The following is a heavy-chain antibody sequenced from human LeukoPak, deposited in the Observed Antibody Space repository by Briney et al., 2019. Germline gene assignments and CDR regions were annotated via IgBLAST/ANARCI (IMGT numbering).Heavy chain of an antibody. Sequence: SVKVSCKASGGTFSSYAISWVRQAPGRGLEWMGGIIPIFGTANYAQKFQGRVTITADKSTSTAYMELSSLRSEDTAVYYCAREQRGYCSGGNCYSVNDYWGQGTLVTVSS. D-gene: IGHD2-15*01. V-gene: IGHV1-69*06. CDR3: AREQRGYCSGGNCYSVNDY. J-gene: IGHJ4*02. CDR1: GGTFSSYA. CDR2: IIPIFGTA.